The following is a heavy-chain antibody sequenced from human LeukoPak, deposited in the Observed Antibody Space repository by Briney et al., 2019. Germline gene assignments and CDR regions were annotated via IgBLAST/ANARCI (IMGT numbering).Heavy chain of an antibody. J-gene: IGHJ4*02. CDR1: GFTFSNYA. Sequence: PGRSLRLSCAASGFTFSNYAMSWVRQAPGKGLEWVSAVSGRDTSTYYTDSVKGRFTISRDNSKNTLYLQMNSLSAEDTAIYYCAKWGVYDVLTGYYDSDYWGQGTLVTVSS. D-gene: IGHD3-9*01. CDR3: AKWGVYDVLTGYYDSDY. CDR2: VSGRDTST. V-gene: IGHV3-23*01.